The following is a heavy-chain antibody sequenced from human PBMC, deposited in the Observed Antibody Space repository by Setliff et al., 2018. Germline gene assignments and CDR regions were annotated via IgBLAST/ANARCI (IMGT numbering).Heavy chain of an antibody. J-gene: IGHJ4*02. CDR1: GSTFASSP. CDR2: ISGNNGAT. V-gene: IGHV3-23*01. Sequence: GGSLRLSCAASGSTFASSPMSWVRRGPGMGLEWVSAISGNNGATYYAASVRGRFTISRDNSKNTLYLQMNGLRLDDTAVYYCATNFSEGYWGQGTLVTVSS. CDR3: ATNFSEGY.